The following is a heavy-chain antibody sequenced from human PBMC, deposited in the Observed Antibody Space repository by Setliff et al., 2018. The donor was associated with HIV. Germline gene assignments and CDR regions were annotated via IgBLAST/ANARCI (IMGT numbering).Heavy chain of an antibody. CDR2: TYFRSKWYF. CDR3: ARGLSFYDPGGFDY. Sequence: SQTLSLTCAISGDSVSSNNAAWNWIRQSPLRGLEWLGRTYFRSKWYFDYAVSVKSRIIINPDTSKNQFSLKLSSVTAADTAVYYCARGLSFYDPGGFDYWGQGTLVTVSS. D-gene: IGHD3-22*01. CDR1: GDSVSSNNAA. J-gene: IGHJ4*02. V-gene: IGHV6-1*01.